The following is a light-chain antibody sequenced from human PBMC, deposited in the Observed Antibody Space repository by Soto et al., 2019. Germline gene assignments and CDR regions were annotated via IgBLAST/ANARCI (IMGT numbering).Light chain of an antibody. J-gene: IGKJ4*01. Sequence: DIQLTQSPSFMTASLGDSLPSTSEASKGISTFLAWYQQQPGTAPKRLIYDASNLQSGVPSRFSGSGSGTEFTLTISSLQPEDFATYYCQQVNNYPLTFGGGTKVDIK. CDR1: KGISTF. V-gene: IGKV1-9*01. CDR3: QQVNNYPLT. CDR2: DAS.